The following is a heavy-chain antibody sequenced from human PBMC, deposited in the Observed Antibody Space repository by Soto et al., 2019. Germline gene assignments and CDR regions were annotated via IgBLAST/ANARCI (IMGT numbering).Heavy chain of an antibody. J-gene: IGHJ4*02. CDR2: IIPSFTVT. Sequence: QVQLVQSGAEVKKPGSSVKVSCKASGDSFSSYSVIWVRQAPGQGLEWRGTIIPSFTVTNYAQRFQGRVTITADRSTYTVYMQLNSLRSDDTAVYYCASHFPGHCSTPTCYGAGDYWGQGTLVTVSS. CDR3: ASHFPGHCSTPTCYGAGDY. D-gene: IGHD2-2*01. V-gene: IGHV1-69*02. CDR1: GDSFSSYS.